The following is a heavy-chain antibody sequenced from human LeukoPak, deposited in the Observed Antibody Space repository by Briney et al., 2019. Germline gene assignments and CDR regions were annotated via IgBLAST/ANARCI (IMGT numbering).Heavy chain of an antibody. CDR2: IYSGGST. CDR3: ARLSPDDAFDI. V-gene: IGHV3-53*01. J-gene: IGHJ3*02. Sequence: GGSLRLSCAASGFTVSSNYMSWVRQAPGKGLEWVSVIYSGGSTYYADSVKGRFTISRDNSKNTLYLQMNSLRAEDTAVYYCARLSPDDAFDIWGQGTMVTVSS. CDR1: GFTVSSNY.